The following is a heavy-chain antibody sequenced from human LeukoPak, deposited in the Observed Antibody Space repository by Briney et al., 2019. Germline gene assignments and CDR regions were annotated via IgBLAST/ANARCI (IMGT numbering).Heavy chain of an antibody. J-gene: IGHJ3*02. D-gene: IGHD1-26*01. CDR3: AKAKWELRGAFNI. Sequence: GRSLRLSCAASGFTFSSYGMHWVRQAPGKGLEWVAVISYDGSNKGYADSVKGRFTLSRDNSKNTLYLHMNSLRAEDTAVYYCAKAKWELRGAFNIWGQGTMVTVSS. V-gene: IGHV3-30*18. CDR2: ISYDGSNK. CDR1: GFTFSSYG.